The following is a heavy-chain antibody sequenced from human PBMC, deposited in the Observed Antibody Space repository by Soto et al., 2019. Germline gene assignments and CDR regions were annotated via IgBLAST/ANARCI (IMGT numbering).Heavy chain of an antibody. CDR2: IYYSGST. CDR1: GGSISSGGYY. J-gene: IGHJ6*02. V-gene: IGHV4-31*03. D-gene: IGHD1-1*01. CDR3: ARDRWNRNYYYYYGMDV. Sequence: SETLSLTCTVSGGSISSGGYYWSWIRQHPGKGLEWIGYIYYSGSTYYNPSLKSRVTISVDTSKNQFSLKLSSVTAADTAVYYCARDRWNRNYYYYYGMDVWGRGTTVTVSS.